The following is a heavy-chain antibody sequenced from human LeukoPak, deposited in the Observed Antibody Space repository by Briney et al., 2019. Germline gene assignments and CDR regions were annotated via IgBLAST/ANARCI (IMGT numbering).Heavy chain of an antibody. CDR2: INPNSGGT. Sequence: ASVKVSCKASGYTFTGYYMHWVRQAPGQGLEWMGWINPNSGGTNYAQKFQGRVTMTRDTSISTAYMELSRLGSDDTAVYYCARDYDSSGYYLYYYCGMDVWGQGTTVTVSS. CDR3: ARDYDSSGYYLYYYCGMDV. V-gene: IGHV1-2*02. J-gene: IGHJ6*02. D-gene: IGHD3-22*01. CDR1: GYTFTGYY.